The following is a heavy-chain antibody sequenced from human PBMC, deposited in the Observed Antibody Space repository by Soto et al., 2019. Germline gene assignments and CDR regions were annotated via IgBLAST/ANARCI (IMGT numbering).Heavy chain of an antibody. CDR2: IIPIFGTA. V-gene: IGHV1-69*01. CDR3: ARAVYRYGLPLDY. CDR1: GGTFSSYA. J-gene: IGHJ4*02. D-gene: IGHD5-18*01. Sequence: QMQLVQSGAEVKKPGSSVKVSYKASGGTFSSYAISWVRQAPGQGLEWMGGIIPIFGTAHYAQNFQGRVTITADESTSKAYMELSSLRSEDTAVYYCARAVYRYGLPLDYWGQGTLVTVSS.